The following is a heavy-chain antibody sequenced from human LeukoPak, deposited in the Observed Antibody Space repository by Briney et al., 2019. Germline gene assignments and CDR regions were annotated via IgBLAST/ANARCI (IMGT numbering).Heavy chain of an antibody. Sequence: GGSLRLSCAASGFTFSSYWMSWVRQVPGKGREWVANIKPDGSEKCYVDSVKGRFTISRDNAKNSLYLQMNSLRAEDTAVYYCATVLNSGSFRYFDYWGQGTLVSVSS. D-gene: IGHD1-26*01. J-gene: IGHJ4*02. CDR1: GFTFSSYW. CDR3: ATVLNSGSFRYFDY. CDR2: IKPDGSEK. V-gene: IGHV3-7*01.